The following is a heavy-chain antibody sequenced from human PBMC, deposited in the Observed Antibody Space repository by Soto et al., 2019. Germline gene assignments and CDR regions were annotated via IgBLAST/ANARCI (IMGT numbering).Heavy chain of an antibody. V-gene: IGHV1-8*01. Sequence: ASVKVSCKASGYTFTSYDINWVRQATGQGLEWMGWMNPNSGNTGYAQKFQGRVTITADESTSTAYMELSSLRSEDTAVYYCARLSGYDRDFDYWGQGTLVTVSS. CDR2: MNPNSGNT. J-gene: IGHJ4*02. D-gene: IGHD5-12*01. CDR1: GYTFTSYD. CDR3: ARLSGYDRDFDY.